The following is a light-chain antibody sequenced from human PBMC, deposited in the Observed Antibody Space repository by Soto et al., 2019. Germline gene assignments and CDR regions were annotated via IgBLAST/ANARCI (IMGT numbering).Light chain of an antibody. CDR2: STN. J-gene: IGLJ2*01. CDR1: SGSVSSRYY. V-gene: IGLV8-61*01. Sequence: QAVVTQEPSFSVSPGGTVTLTCGLSSGSVSSRYYPSWYQQTPGQPPRTLIYSTNARSSGVPDRFAGSLLGSRAALTITGAQAEDASYYYCSLYSTTGISVFGGGTKLTVL. CDR3: SLYSTTGISV.